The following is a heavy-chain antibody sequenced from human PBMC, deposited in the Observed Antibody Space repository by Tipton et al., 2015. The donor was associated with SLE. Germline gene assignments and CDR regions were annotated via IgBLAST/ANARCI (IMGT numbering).Heavy chain of an antibody. J-gene: IGHJ4*02. CDR3: ARGKSSGYYYDFDY. Sequence: TLSLTCTVSGGSISSHYWSWFRQPPGKGLEWIGYIYYSGSTNYNPALQSRVTISVDTSKNQFSLKLSSVPAADTAVYYCARGKSSGYYYDFDYWGQGTLVTVSS. V-gene: IGHV4-59*11. CDR2: IYYSGST. D-gene: IGHD3-22*01. CDR1: GGSISSHY.